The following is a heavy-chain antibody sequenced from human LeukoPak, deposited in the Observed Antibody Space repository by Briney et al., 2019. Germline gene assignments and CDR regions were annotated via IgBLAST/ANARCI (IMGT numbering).Heavy chain of an antibody. J-gene: IGHJ6*01. CDR1: DFTFSRYS. CDR2: ISSGGHNI. D-gene: IGHD4-17*01. V-gene: IGHV3-21*01. Sequence: GGSLRLSCAASDFTFSRYSMNWFRQAPGEGLEWVSSISSGGHNIFYGDPVKGRFTISRDNAKNSLYLQMNSLRVEDTAVYYCARHGDGFYHGMEVWGQGTTVTVSS. CDR3: ARHGDGFYHGMEV.